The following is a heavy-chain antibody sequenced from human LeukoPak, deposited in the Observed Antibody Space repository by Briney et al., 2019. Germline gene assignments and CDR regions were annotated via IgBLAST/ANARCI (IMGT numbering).Heavy chain of an antibody. D-gene: IGHD3-22*01. CDR1: GFTFSDHY. Sequence: PGGSLRLSCAVSGFTFSDHYMDWVRQAPGKGLEWVGRIKIKTDGGTTDYAAPVKVSFTISRHDSKHTLYMQMNSLKTEDTAVYYCTTPGDYYGSSGYGRVYWGQGTLVTVSS. V-gene: IGHV3-15*01. J-gene: IGHJ4*02. CDR2: IKIKTDGGTT. CDR3: TTPGDYYGSSGYGRVY.